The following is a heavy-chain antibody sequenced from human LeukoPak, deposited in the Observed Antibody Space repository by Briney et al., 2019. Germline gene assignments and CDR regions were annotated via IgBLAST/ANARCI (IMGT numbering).Heavy chain of an antibody. V-gene: IGHV4-4*07. CDR1: GGSISIYY. D-gene: IGHD6-19*01. CDR3: ARSSDSSGYYGGGIIDY. CDR2: IYTNENT. Sequence: SETLSLTCTVSGGSISIYYWNWIRQPAGKGLEWIGRIYTNENTFFNPSLKSRVTMSVDTSKNQFSLQLTPVTAADAAVYYCARSSDSSGYYGGGIIDYWGQGTLVTVSS. J-gene: IGHJ4*02.